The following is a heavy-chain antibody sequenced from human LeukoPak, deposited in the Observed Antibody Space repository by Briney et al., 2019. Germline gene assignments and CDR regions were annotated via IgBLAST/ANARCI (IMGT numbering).Heavy chain of an antibody. CDR2: ISGSGGST. CDR3: AKDTPVSGTSRKFDY. Sequence: GGSLRLSCAASGFTFSSHAMSWVRQAPGKGLEWVSEISGSGGSTYYAESVKGRFTISRDNSKNTLSLQMNSLRAEDTAVYYCAKDTPVSGTSRKFDYWGQGTLVTVSS. CDR1: GFTFSSHA. V-gene: IGHV3-23*01. J-gene: IGHJ4*02. D-gene: IGHD6-19*01.